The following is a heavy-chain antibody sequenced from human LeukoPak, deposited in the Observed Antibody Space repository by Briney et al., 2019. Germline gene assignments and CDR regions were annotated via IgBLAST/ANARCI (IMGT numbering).Heavy chain of an antibody. V-gene: IGHV3-21*01. Sequence: GGSLRLSCAASGFAFSTYSMNWVRQAPGKGLEWVSSISSSSSYIYYADSVKGRFTISRDNAKNSLYLQMNSLRAEDTAVYYCARGMDLAEGLVDYWGQGTLVTVSS. J-gene: IGHJ4*02. CDR1: GFAFSTYS. D-gene: IGHD3-16*01. CDR3: ARGMDLAEGLVDY. CDR2: ISSSSSYI.